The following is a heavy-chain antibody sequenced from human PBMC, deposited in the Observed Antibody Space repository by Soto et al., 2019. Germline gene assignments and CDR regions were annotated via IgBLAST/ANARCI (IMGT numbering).Heavy chain of an antibody. CDR1: GYTFTNFG. D-gene: IGHD3-10*01. CDR3: AREGYYSGSRTKYIKIDY. V-gene: IGHV1-18*01. J-gene: IGHJ4*02. Sequence: ASVKVSCKASGYTFTNFGISWVRQAPGQGLEWMGWISAYNGNTNYAQNFQGRVTMTTDTSTSTAYMELRSLRSDDTAVYYCAREGYYSGSRTKYIKIDYWGQGTLVTVSS. CDR2: ISAYNGNT.